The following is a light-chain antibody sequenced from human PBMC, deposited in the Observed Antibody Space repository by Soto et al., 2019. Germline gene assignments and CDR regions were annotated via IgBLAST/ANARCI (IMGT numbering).Light chain of an antibody. CDR3: AAWDDSLNGRYV. CDR2: TNN. V-gene: IGLV1-44*01. CDR1: GSNVGSYP. J-gene: IGLJ1*01. Sequence: QSVLTQPPSASGTPGQRVIISCSGSGSNVGSYPVNWYQHLPGAAPRLLMYTNNQRPSGVPDRFSGSKSGPSASLAISGLQTDDEADYYCAAWDDSLNGRYVFGTGTKVTVL.